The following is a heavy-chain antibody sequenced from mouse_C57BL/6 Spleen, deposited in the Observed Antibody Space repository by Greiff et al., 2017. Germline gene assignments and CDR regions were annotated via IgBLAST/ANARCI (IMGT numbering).Heavy chain of an antibody. V-gene: IGHV5-17*01. Sequence: EVMLVESGGGLVKPGGSLKLSCAASGFTFSDYGMHWVRQAPEKGLEWVAYISSGSSTIYYADTVKGRFTISRDNAKNTLFLQMTSLRFADTGMYYRGRHGVKYYFDYWGQGTTLTVSS. CDR3: GRHGVKYYFDY. CDR2: ISSGSSTI. D-gene: IGHD2-13*01. J-gene: IGHJ2*01. CDR1: GFTFSDYG.